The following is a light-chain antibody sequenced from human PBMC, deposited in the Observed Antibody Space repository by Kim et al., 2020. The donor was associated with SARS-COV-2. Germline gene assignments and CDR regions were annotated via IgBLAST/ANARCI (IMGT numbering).Light chain of an antibody. Sequence: PGERVTLSCRASQSVSSALGWYQQKPGQAPRLLIYDASKRATGIPDRFSGSGSGTDFTLTISSLEPEDFAVYYFQQRSNWPLTFGGGTKVDI. V-gene: IGKV3-11*01. CDR1: QSVSSA. CDR2: DAS. CDR3: QQRSNWPLT. J-gene: IGKJ4*01.